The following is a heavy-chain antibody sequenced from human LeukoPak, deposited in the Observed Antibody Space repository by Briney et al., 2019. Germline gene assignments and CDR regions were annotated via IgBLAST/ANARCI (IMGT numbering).Heavy chain of an antibody. Sequence: PGGSLRLSCAASGFTFSSYAMSWVRQAPGKGLEWVSVVCGSGSGTYYADSVKGRFTISRDNSKNTLYLQMNSLRAEDTAVYYCAKDNSPVSTVTFDYWGQGTLVTVSS. D-gene: IGHD4-11*01. V-gene: IGHV3-23*01. CDR2: VCGSGSGT. CDR3: AKDNSPVSTVTFDY. CDR1: GFTFSSYA. J-gene: IGHJ4*02.